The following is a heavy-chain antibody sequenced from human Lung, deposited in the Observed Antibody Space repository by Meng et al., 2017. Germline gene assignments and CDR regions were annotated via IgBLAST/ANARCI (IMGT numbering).Heavy chain of an antibody. D-gene: IGHD4-11*01. Sequence: QGQLHQGGAGLFKPSETLSLTCVVSGGSFSDYYWSWIRQPPGKGLEWIGEINHSGSTNYNPSLESRATISVDTSQNNLSLKLSSVTAADSAVYYCARGPTTMAHDFDYWGQGTLVTVSS. J-gene: IGHJ4*02. CDR3: ARGPTTMAHDFDY. CDR2: INHSGST. CDR1: GGSFSDYY. V-gene: IGHV4-34*01.